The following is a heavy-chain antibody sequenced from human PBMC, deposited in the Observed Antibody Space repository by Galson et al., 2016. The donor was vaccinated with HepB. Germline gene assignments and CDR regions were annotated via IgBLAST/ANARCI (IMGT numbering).Heavy chain of an antibody. CDR1: GLSLSTSGMC. Sequence: PALVKPTQTLTLTCTFSGLSLSTSGMCVSWIRQPPGKALEWLARIDWDDDKYYSTSLRTRPTISKDTSKNQVVLKMTNMDPGAPATYYCPRTYGGSSVTSYYLYGMDVWGQGTTVTVSS. D-gene: IGHD6-13*01. CDR3: PRTYGGSSVTSYYLYGMDV. CDR2: IDWDDDK. J-gene: IGHJ6*02. V-gene: IGHV2-70*11.